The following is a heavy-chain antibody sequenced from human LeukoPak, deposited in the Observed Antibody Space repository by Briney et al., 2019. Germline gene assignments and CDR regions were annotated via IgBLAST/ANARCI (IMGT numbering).Heavy chain of an antibody. V-gene: IGHV3-21*01. CDR2: ISSSSSYI. CDR3: ARDPRSCSSTSIPWCAY. Sequence: GGSLRLSCAASGFTFSSYSMNWVRQAPGKGLEWVSSISSSSSYIYYADSVKGRFTISRDNAKSSLYLQMNSLRAEDTAVYYCARDPRSCSSTSIPWCAYWGQGTLVTVSS. CDR1: GFTFSSYS. D-gene: IGHD2-2*01. J-gene: IGHJ4*02.